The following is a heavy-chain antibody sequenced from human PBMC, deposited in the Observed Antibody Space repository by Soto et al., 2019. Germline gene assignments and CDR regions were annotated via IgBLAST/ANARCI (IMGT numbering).Heavy chain of an antibody. Sequence: QITLKESGPTLVKPTQTLTLTCTFSGFSLSTSGVGVGWIRQPPGKALEWLALIYWDDDKRYSPSLKSRLTNTKDTSKNQVVLTMTNMDPVDTATYYCAHRLGYSGSYGPIFDYLGQGTLVTVSS. V-gene: IGHV2-5*02. J-gene: IGHJ4*02. CDR1: GFSLSTSGVG. D-gene: IGHD1-26*01. CDR3: AHRLGYSGSYGPIFDY. CDR2: IYWDDDK.